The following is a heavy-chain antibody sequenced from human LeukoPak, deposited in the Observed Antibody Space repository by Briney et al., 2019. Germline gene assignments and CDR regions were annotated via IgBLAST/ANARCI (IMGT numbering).Heavy chain of an antibody. CDR3: VRVGYAYGPVGNWFDP. V-gene: IGHV4-39*01. J-gene: IGHJ5*02. CDR1: GGSISSSDYY. Sequence: SETLSLTCTVSGGSISSSDYYWGWLRQPPGKELEWIGNIYYSGSSYSSPSLKSRVTISSDTSKNQFSVKLTSVTAADTAVYYCVRVGYAYGPVGNWFDPWGQGVLVTVSS. D-gene: IGHD5-18*01. CDR2: IYYSGSS.